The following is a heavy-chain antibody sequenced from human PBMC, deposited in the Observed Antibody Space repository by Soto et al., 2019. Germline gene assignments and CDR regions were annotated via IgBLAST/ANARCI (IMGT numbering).Heavy chain of an antibody. CDR3: ARAEDCSGGSCWGNFDY. V-gene: IGHV4-61*01. J-gene: IGHJ4*02. CDR2: IYSSGST. D-gene: IGHD2-15*01. Sequence: QVQLQESGPGLVKPSETLSLTCTVSGGSVRSGSDYWSWIRQPPEKGLEWIGYIYSSGSTNYNPSLKSRVTMSLDTSKNQFSLNLNSVTAADTAVYYCARAEDCSGGSCWGNFDYWGQGILVSVSS. CDR1: GGSVRSGSDY.